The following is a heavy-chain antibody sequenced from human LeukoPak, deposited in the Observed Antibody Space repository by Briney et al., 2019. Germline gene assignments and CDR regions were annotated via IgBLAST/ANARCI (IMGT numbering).Heavy chain of an antibody. V-gene: IGHV4-59*01. Sequence: SETLSLTCTVSGGSISSYYWGWIRQPPGKGLEWIGYIYYSGSTNYNPSLKSRVTISVDTSKNQFSLKLSSVTAADTAVYYCARDRTGTTYYYGMDVWGQGTTVTVYS. J-gene: IGHJ6*02. CDR2: IYYSGST. CDR1: GGSISSYY. D-gene: IGHD1-1*01. CDR3: ARDRTGTTYYYGMDV.